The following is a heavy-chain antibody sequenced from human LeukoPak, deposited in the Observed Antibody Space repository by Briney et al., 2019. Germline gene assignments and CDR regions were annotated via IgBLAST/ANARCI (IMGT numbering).Heavy chain of an antibody. D-gene: IGHD3-3*01. V-gene: IGHV3-23*01. J-gene: IGHJ5*02. CDR2: ISGSGGST. CDR3: AKASLRFLEWLSENWFDP. Sequence: GGSLRLSCAASGFTFSSYAMSWVRQAPGKGLEWVSAISGSGGSTYYADSVKGRFTISRDNSKNTLCLQMNSLRAEDTAVYYCAKASLRFLEWLSENWFDPWGQGTLVTVSS. CDR1: GFTFSSYA.